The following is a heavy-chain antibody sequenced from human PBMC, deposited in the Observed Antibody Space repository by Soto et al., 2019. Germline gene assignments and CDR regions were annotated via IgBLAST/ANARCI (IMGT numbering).Heavy chain of an antibody. CDR3: AHPRVGSGFGKWYYIDY. D-gene: IGHD3-10*01. CDR2: ISWDDDK. CDR1: GFSLSTSGVG. J-gene: IGHJ4*02. Sequence: QITLKESGPTLVKHTQTLTLTCTFSGFSLSTSGVGVGWIRQPPGKALEWLALISWDDDKRYSPSLKSRLTITKDTSKNQVVLTMTNMDPVDTATYYCAHPRVGSGFGKWYYIDYWGQGTLVTVSS. V-gene: IGHV2-5*02.